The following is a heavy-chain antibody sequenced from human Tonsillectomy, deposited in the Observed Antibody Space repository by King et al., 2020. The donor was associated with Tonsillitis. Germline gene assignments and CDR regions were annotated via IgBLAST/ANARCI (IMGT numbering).Heavy chain of an antibody. CDR3: ARGPYCGGDCYYYYYMDV. D-gene: IGHD2-21*02. V-gene: IGHV4-34*01. CDR1: GGSFRGDY. Sequence: VQLQQGGAGLLKPSESLFLTCAVIGGSFRGDYSSWICQPQGKGLDWSGEIKHSGCTNYKPSLNSRVTISVDTSKTQFSLKVSSVTAADTAVYYCARGPYCGGDCYYYYYMDVWGKGTTVTVSS. J-gene: IGHJ6*03. CDR2: IKHSGCT.